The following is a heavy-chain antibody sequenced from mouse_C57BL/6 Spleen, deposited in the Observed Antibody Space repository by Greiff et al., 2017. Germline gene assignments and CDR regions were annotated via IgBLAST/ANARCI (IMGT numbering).Heavy chain of an antibody. D-gene: IGHD1-1*01. CDR3: ARGPLYGTWFAY. Sequence: EVQLQQSGPELVKPGASVKLSCKASGYTFTDYNMHWVKQSHGKSLEWIGYINPNNGGTSYNQKFKGKATLTVNKSSSTAYMELRSLTSEDSAVYDCARGPLYGTWFAYWGQGTLVTVSA. CDR1: GYTFTDYN. J-gene: IGHJ3*01. CDR2: INPNNGGT. V-gene: IGHV1-22*01.